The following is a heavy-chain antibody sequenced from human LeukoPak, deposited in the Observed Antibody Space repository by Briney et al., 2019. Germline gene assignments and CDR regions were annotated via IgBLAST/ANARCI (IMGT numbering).Heavy chain of an antibody. Sequence: GGSLRPSCAASAFTFSSYGMHWVRQAPGKGLEWVAFIRYDGSDKYYADSVKGRFTISRDNSKNTLYLQMNSLRAEDTAVYYCAKDGRGSGYYPYYFDYWGQGTLVTVSS. D-gene: IGHD3-22*01. CDR3: AKDGRGSGYYPYYFDY. CDR1: AFTFSSYG. J-gene: IGHJ4*02. CDR2: IRYDGSDK. V-gene: IGHV3-30*02.